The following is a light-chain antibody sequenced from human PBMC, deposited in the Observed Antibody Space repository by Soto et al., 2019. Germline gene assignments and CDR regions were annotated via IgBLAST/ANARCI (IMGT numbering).Light chain of an antibody. J-gene: IGLJ1*01. CDR3: FSFTTDWTHV. V-gene: IGLV2-14*01. CDR2: EVS. Sequence: QSVLTQPASVSGSPGQSITISCTGSSSDIGAYNYVSWFQQYPGKAPKLIISEVSNRPSGVSNRFSGSKSGTAASLTISGPQTEDEADYFCFSFTTDWTHVFGTGTKLTVL. CDR1: SSDIGAYNY.